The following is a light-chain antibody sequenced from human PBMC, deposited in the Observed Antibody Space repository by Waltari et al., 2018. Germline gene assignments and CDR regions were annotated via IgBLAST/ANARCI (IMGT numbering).Light chain of an antibody. CDR3: STWDHSLNGRV. CDR1: NNNHGTYG. Sequence: QSALNQEASVSGTVGQKVTLSCTGNNNNHGTYGVGWYQQISHGPPKSVMFGISLPSGIPDRFSGSKSGTTASLTISGLQPEDEGDYFCSTWDHSLNGRVFGGGTKLTVL. J-gene: IGLJ3*02. V-gene: IGLV1-36*01. CDR2: GI.